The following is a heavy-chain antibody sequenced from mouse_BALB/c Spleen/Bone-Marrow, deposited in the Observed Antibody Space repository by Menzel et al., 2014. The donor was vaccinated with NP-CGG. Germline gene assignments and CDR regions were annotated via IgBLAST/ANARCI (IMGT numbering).Heavy chain of an antibody. D-gene: IGHD2-4*01. CDR3: SRNYDYDEGAWFTC. J-gene: IGHJ3*01. CDR2: IFPGTDTS. Sequence: QVQLQQSGAEVVKPGASVKLSCKTSGYTFTNYWIQWVKQRPGQGLGWIGEIFPGTDTSYYNEKFKDKATLTVDTSSSTAYIQLSNLTSEDSAVYFCSRNYDYDEGAWFTCWGQGTLVTVSA. CDR1: GYTFTNYW. V-gene: IGHV1S132*01.